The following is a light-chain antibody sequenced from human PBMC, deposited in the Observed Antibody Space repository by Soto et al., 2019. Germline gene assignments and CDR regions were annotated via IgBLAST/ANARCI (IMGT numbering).Light chain of an antibody. V-gene: IGKV3-15*01. CDR3: KQCSNCPLT. Sequence: EVMMSQSPTALSVSPGERGTLSCRASQSVSNNLAWYQQKPGQAPRLLIYGACTRATGIPARFSGTGSGTEFTLTISSLQSEDVAVYYCKQCSNCPLTFGGGTKV. CDR2: GAC. CDR1: QSVSNN. J-gene: IGKJ4*01.